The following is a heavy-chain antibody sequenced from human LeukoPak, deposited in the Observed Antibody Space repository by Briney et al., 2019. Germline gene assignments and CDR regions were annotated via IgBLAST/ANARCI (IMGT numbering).Heavy chain of an antibody. CDR3: ARDGPHGDYEDY. CDR1: GFTFSDYY. V-gene: IGHV3-11*01. J-gene: IGHJ4*02. D-gene: IGHD4-17*01. CDR2: ISSSGGTI. Sequence: PVGSPRLSSAASGFTFSDYYMSSVPHAPRKGLEWISYISSSGGTIYYADSVVGRFTISRDNARNSLFLQMNSLRVEDTAVYYCARDGPHGDYEDYWGQGTLVTVSS.